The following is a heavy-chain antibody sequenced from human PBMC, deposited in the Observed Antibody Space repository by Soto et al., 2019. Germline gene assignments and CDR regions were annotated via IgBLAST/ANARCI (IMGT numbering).Heavy chain of an antibody. CDR3: AREGGSRGYGDYYGMAV. Sequence: QVQLVESGGGVVQPGRSLRLSCAASGFTFSSYAMHWVRQAPGKGLELVAVISYDGSNKYYADSVKGRFTISRDNSQNTLYLQRNSLSAEDTAVSYCAREGGSRGYGDYYGMAVWGQGTTVTFSS. V-gene: IGHV3-30-3*01. CDR1: GFTFSSYA. CDR2: ISYDGSNK. J-gene: IGHJ6*02. D-gene: IGHD5-12*01.